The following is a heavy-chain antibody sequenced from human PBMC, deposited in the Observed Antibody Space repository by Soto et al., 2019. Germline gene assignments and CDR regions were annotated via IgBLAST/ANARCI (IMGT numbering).Heavy chain of an antibody. CDR3: ARDAEMSMLTKWFDP. CDR1: GFIFSDYY. D-gene: IGHD3-16*01. Sequence: GLLVESGGGPVKAGGSLRLSCAASGFIFSDYYMSWIRQAPGKGLEWLAYISRDGNDIFYADSVDGRFTISRDNAKNSLFLQMDDLRVEDTGMYFCARDAEMSMLTKWFDPWGQGILVTVSS. CDR2: ISRDGNDI. V-gene: IGHV3-11*01. J-gene: IGHJ5*02.